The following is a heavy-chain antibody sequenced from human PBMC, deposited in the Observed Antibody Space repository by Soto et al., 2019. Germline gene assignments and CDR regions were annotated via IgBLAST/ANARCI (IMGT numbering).Heavy chain of an antibody. CDR3: ATVGTGSYNWLDP. V-gene: IGHV3-74*01. Sequence: EVQLVESGGGLVQPGGSLRLSCAASGFTFSTYWMHWVRQAPGKGLVWVSRINSDGSTTTYADSVKGRFTISRDNAKNTLYLQMNSLRAEDTAAYFCATVGTGSYNWLDPWGQGTLVTVSS. D-gene: IGHD1-26*01. CDR2: INSDGSTT. J-gene: IGHJ5*02. CDR1: GFTFSTYW.